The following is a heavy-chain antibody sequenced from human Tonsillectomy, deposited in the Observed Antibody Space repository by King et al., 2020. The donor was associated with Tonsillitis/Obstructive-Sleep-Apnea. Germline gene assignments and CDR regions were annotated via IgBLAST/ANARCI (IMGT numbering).Heavy chain of an antibody. CDR3: ATERGYSYGFDY. CDR1: GFTFSDYY. Sequence: VQLVESGGGLVKPGGSLRLSCAASGFTFSDYYMNWVRQAPGKGLEWVSYISSRGSTIYYADSVKGGFTISRDNAKNSLYLQMNSLRAEDTAVYYCATERGYSYGFDYWGQGTLVTVSS. V-gene: IGHV3-11*01. D-gene: IGHD5-18*01. CDR2: ISSRGSTI. J-gene: IGHJ4*02.